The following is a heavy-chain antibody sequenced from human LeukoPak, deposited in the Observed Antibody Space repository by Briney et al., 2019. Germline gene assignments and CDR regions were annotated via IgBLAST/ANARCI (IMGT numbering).Heavy chain of an antibody. V-gene: IGHV1-2*06. D-gene: IGHD3-22*01. CDR3: ARDYYDSSGYYSFDY. CDR2: INPNSGGT. Sequence: ASVKVSCKXSGYTFTGNYMHWVRQAPGQGLEWMGRINPNSGGTNYAQKFQGRVAMTRDTSISTAYMELSRLRSDDTAVYYCARDYYDSSGYYSFDYWGQGTLVTVSS. CDR1: GYTFTGNY. J-gene: IGHJ4*02.